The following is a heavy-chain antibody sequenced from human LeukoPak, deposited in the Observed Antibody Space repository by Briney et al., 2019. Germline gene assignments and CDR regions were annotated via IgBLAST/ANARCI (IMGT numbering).Heavy chain of an antibody. D-gene: IGHD2-15*01. CDR2: ISDTGNT. Sequence: GGFLRLSCAASGFTLSSYAMSWVRQAPGKGLEWVSAISDTGNTYHADSVKGRFTISRDSSKNTLFLQMNRLRPEDAAVYYCAKAPVTTCRGAFCYPFDYWGLGTLVTVSS. V-gene: IGHV3-23*01. J-gene: IGHJ4*02. CDR1: GFTLSSYA. CDR3: AKAPVTTCRGAFCYPFDY.